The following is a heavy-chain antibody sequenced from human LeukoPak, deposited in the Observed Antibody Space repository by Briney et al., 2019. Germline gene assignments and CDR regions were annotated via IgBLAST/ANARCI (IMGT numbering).Heavy chain of an antibody. CDR2: IYYSGST. J-gene: IGHJ4*02. V-gene: IGHV4-39*07. Sequence: SETLSLTCTVSGGSISSSSYYWGWIRQPPGKGLEWIGSIYYSGSTYYNPSLKSRVTISVDTSKNQFSLKLSSVTAADTAVYYCARGPSITQLPYYFDYWGQGTLVTVSS. CDR1: GGSISSSSYY. CDR3: ARGPSITQLPYYFDY. D-gene: IGHD5-24*01.